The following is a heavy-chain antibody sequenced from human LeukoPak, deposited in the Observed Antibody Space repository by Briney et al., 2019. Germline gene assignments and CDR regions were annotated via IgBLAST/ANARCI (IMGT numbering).Heavy chain of an antibody. J-gene: IGHJ6*03. Sequence: SETLSLTCAVYGGSFSGYYWSWIRQPPGKGLEWIGEINHSGSTNYNPSLKSRVTISVDTSKNQLSLKLSSVTAADTAVYYCARGYPITMVRGVIPTYYYYYMDVWGKGTTVTVSS. V-gene: IGHV4-34*01. CDR1: GGSFSGYY. D-gene: IGHD3-10*01. CDR3: ARGYPITMVRGVIPTYYYYYMDV. CDR2: INHSGST.